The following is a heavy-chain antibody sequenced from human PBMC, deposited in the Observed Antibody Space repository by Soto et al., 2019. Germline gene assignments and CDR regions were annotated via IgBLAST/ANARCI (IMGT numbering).Heavy chain of an antibody. CDR1: GVSISSYY. CDR3: ARTHGDYTAFDY. Sequence: SDSLSLTCTVSGVSISSYYWSWIREPPGKGLEWIGYIYYSGSTNYSPSLKSRVTTSVDTSKNQFSLKLSSVTAADTAVYYCARTHGDYTAFDYWGQGTLVTVSS. D-gene: IGHD4-17*01. V-gene: IGHV4-59*07. CDR2: IYYSGST. J-gene: IGHJ4*02.